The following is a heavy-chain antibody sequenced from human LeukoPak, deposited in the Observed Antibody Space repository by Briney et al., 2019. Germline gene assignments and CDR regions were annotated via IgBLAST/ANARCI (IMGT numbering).Heavy chain of an antibody. CDR3: ARSTQRTLDAFDT. Sequence: GGSLRLSCAASGFTFSSYAMSWVRQAPGKGLEWVSAISGSGGSTYYADSVKGRFTISRDNSKNTLYLQMNSLRAEDTAVYYCARSTQRTLDAFDTWGQGTMVTVSS. D-gene: IGHD6-25*01. J-gene: IGHJ3*02. CDR1: GFTFSSYA. CDR2: ISGSGGST. V-gene: IGHV3-23*01.